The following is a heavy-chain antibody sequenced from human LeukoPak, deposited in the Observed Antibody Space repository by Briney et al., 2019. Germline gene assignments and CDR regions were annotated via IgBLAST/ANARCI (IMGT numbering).Heavy chain of an antibody. V-gene: IGHV4-39*01. CDR3: ARGGIAARLRY. Sequence: PSETLSLTCTVSGGSISSSSYYWGWIRQPPGKGLEWIGSIDYSGTTSHNPSLKSRVTMSVDTSKNQFSLRLTSVTAADTAVYYCARGGIAARLRYWGQGTLVTVSS. CDR1: GGSISSSSYY. CDR2: IDYSGTT. D-gene: IGHD6-6*01. J-gene: IGHJ4*02.